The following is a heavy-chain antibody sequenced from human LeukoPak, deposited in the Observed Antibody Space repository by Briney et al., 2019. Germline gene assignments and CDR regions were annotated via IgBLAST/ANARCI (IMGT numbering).Heavy chain of an antibody. J-gene: IGHJ4*02. V-gene: IGHV4-59*01. CDR2: IYYSGNT. D-gene: IGHD3/OR15-3a*01. CDR3: ARVGSWTFDY. CDR1: GGSISTYY. Sequence: SETLSLTCTVSGGSISTYYWSWIRQPPGKGLEWIGYIYYSGNTNYNPSLRSRVTISIDTSKNQFSLRLSSVTAAGTAVYYCARVGSWTFDYWGQGTLVTVSS.